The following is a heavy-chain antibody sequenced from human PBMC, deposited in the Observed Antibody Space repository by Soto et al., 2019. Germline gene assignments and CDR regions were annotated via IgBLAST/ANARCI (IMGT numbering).Heavy chain of an antibody. CDR1: GYIFTNYD. CDR2: ISTYNGNT. CDR3: ARDRVRLDP. Sequence: QVQMVQSGAEVKKPGTSVKVSCKTSGYIFTNYDISWVRQAPGQGLEWMGWISTYNGNTEYAQKLQERVTMTTDISTSTAYLEVRSLRSDDAAVYYCARDRVRLDPWGQGTLVTVSS. J-gene: IGHJ5*02. V-gene: IGHV1-18*01. D-gene: IGHD1-1*01.